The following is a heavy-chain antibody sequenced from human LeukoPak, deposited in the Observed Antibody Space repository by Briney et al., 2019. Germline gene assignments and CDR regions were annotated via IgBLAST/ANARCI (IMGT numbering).Heavy chain of an antibody. Sequence: GRSLRLSCAASGFTFSSYAMHWVRQAPGKGLEWVAVISYDGSNKYYADSVKGRFTISRDNSKNTLYLQMNSLRAEDTAVYYCAKAAGDIVVVPAAMEGDYWGQGTLVTVSS. CDR2: ISYDGSNK. V-gene: IGHV3-30*04. CDR3: AKAAGDIVVVPAAMEGDY. CDR1: GFTFSSYA. D-gene: IGHD2-2*01. J-gene: IGHJ4*02.